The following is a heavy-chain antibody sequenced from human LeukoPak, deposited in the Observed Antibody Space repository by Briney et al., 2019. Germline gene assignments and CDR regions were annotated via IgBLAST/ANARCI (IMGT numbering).Heavy chain of an antibody. CDR2: INGDGSTI. D-gene: IGHD6-13*01. CDR1: GFTLSSYA. CDR3: ASTIGSAGTQY. Sequence: PGGSLRLSCAASGFTLSSYAMSWVRQAPGKGLVWVSLINGDGSTISYADSVKGRFTISRDNAKNRLYLQMNSLGAEDTAVYYCASTIGSAGTQYWGQGTLVTVSS. V-gene: IGHV3-74*01. J-gene: IGHJ4*02.